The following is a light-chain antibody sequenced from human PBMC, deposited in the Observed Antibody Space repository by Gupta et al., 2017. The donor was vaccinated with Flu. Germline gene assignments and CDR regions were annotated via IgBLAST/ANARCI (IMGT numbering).Light chain of an antibody. J-gene: IGKJ1*01. CDR2: LGS. CDR1: QSLLHSNGYNY. CDR3: MQALQTPPWT. V-gene: IGKV2-28*01. Sequence: DIVMTQSPLSLPVTPGEPASTSCRSSQSLLHSNGYNYLDWYLQKPGQSPQLLIYLGSNRASGVPDRFSGSGSGTDFTLKNSRVEAEDVGVYYCMQALQTPPWTFGQGTKVEIK.